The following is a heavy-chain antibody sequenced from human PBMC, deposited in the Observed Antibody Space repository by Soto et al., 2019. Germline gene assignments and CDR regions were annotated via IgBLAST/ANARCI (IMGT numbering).Heavy chain of an antibody. V-gene: IGHV3-7*03. D-gene: IGHD6-6*01. CDR1: GFTFSSYW. CDR2: IKQDGGEK. Sequence: EVQLVESGGGLVQPGGSLRVSCAASGFTFSSYWMSWVRQAPGKGLEWVANIKQDGGEKKYVDSVKGRFIISRDNAKNSLYLQMNSLRAEDTAVYYCAKSSSTLPDAFDIWGQGTMVTVSS. CDR3: AKSSSTLPDAFDI. J-gene: IGHJ3*02.